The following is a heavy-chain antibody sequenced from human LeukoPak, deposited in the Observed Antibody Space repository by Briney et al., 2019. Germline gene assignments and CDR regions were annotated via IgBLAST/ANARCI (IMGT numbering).Heavy chain of an antibody. D-gene: IGHD3-10*01. CDR1: GGSISSYY. J-gene: IGHJ4*02. CDR2: IYYSGST. CDR3: ARGGSRGSGSYYTRNMGFDY. Sequence: PSETLSLTCTVSGGSISSYYWSWIRQPPGKGLEWIGYIYYSGSTNYNPSLKSRVTISVDTSKNQFSLKLSSVTAADTAVYYCARGGSRGSGSYYTRNMGFDYWGQGTLVTVSS. V-gene: IGHV4-59*12.